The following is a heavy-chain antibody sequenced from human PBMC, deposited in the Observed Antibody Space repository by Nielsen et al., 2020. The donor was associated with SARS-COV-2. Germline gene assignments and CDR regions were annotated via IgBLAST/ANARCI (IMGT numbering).Heavy chain of an antibody. CDR3: AKDDSGWYSYFDY. J-gene: IGHJ4*02. Sequence: GGSLRLSCAASGFTVSSNYMSWVRQAPGKGLEWVSVIYSGGSTYYADSVKGRFTISRDNSKNTLYLQMNSLRAEDTAVYYCAKDDSGWYSYFDYWGQGTLVTVSS. CDR1: GFTVSSNY. D-gene: IGHD6-19*01. V-gene: IGHV3-53*05. CDR2: IYSGGST.